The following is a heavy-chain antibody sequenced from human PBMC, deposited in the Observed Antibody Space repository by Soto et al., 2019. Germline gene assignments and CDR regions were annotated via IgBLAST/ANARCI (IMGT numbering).Heavy chain of an antibody. D-gene: IGHD3-22*01. CDR3: ARMDYYDSSGYDAFDI. Sequence: EVQLVESGGGLVKPGGSLRLSCAASGFTFSSYSMNWVRQAPGKGLEWVSSISSSSSYIYYADSVKGRFIISRDNAKNSLYLQMNSLRAEDTAVYYCARMDYYDSSGYDAFDIWGQGTMVTVSS. J-gene: IGHJ3*02. V-gene: IGHV3-21*01. CDR2: ISSSSSYI. CDR1: GFTFSSYS.